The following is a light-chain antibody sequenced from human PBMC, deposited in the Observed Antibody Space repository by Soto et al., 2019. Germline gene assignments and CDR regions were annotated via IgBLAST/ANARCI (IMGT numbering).Light chain of an antibody. J-gene: IGKJ1*01. CDR1: QSVSSY. CDR3: QQRSNWPPIT. V-gene: IGKV3-11*01. Sequence: PGERATLSCRASQSVSSYLAWYQQKPGQAPRLLIYDASNRATGIPARFSGSGSGTDFTLTISSLEPEDFAVYYCQQRSNWPPITFGQGTKVDIX. CDR2: DAS.